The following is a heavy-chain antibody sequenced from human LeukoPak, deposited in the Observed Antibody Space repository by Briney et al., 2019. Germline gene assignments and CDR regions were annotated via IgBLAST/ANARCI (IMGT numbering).Heavy chain of an antibody. CDR2: INTDGSST. CDR1: GFTFSTYW. D-gene: IGHD2-15*01. J-gene: IGHJ3*02. V-gene: IGHV3-74*01. Sequence: GGSLRLSCAASGFTFSTYWMHWVRQAPGKGLVWVSRINTDGSSTNYADSVKGRFTISRDNAKNTLYLQMNSLRAEDTAVYYCASPKRGGAFDMWGQGTVVTVSS. CDR3: ASPKRGGAFDM.